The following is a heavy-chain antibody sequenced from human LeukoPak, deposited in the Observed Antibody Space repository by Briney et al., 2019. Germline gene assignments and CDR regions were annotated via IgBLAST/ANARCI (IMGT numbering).Heavy chain of an antibody. CDR2: IYTTGNT. V-gene: IGHV4-4*07. J-gene: IGHJ4*02. D-gene: IGHD3-3*01. CDR1: GGSLSSYY. CDR3: ARDARGWSGFDY. Sequence: KGSGAPSLTCSVSGGSLSSYYRGGIPQPPGEGREWIGRIYTTGNTDYNPSLKSRVTMSVNTSKNQFSLNLSSVTAADTAVYYCARDARGWSGFDYWGQGTLVTVSS.